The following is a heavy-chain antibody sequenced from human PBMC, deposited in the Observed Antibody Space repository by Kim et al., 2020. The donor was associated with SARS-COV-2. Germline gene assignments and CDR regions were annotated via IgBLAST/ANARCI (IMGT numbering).Heavy chain of an antibody. V-gene: IGHV4-39*01. CDR1: GGSISSSSYY. Sequence: SETLSLTCTVSGGSISSSSYYWGWIRQPPGKGLEWIGSIYYSGSTYYNPSLKSRVTISVDTSKNQFSLTLSSVTAADTAGYYCARHVRRWLQLFPSYFDYWGQGTLVTVSS. CDR3: ARHVRRWLQLFPSYFDY. CDR2: IYYSGST. J-gene: IGHJ4*02. D-gene: IGHD5-12*01.